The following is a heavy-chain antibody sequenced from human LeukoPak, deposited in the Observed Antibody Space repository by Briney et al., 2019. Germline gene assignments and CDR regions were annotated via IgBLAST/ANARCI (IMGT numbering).Heavy chain of an antibody. Sequence: GGSLRLSCAVSGLTYNRFTMSWVRQAPGKGLEWVSTISANGGATYFGDSVQGRFIISRDNSKSTLYLQMNSLRAEDTAVYYCATSLEGFPVLVYFDLWGQGTLVAVSS. CDR2: ISANGGAT. CDR3: ATSLEGFPVLVYFDL. V-gene: IGHV3-23*01. D-gene: IGHD1-1*01. J-gene: IGHJ4*02. CDR1: GLTYNRFT.